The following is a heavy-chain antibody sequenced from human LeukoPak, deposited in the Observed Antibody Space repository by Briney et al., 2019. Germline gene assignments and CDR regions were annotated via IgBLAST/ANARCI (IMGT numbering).Heavy chain of an antibody. V-gene: IGHV3-21*01. CDR3: ARLETSVVAAIDY. Sequence: PGGSLRLSCAASGFTFSSYSMNWVRQAPGKGLEWVSSISSSSSYIYYADSVKGRFTISRDNAKNSLYLQMNSPRAEDTAVYYCARLETSVVAAIDYWGQGTLVTVSS. D-gene: IGHD2-15*01. CDR2: ISSSSSYI. CDR1: GFTFSSYS. J-gene: IGHJ4*02.